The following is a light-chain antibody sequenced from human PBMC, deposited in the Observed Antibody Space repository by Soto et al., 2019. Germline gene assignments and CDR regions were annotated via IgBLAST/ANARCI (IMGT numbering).Light chain of an antibody. V-gene: IGLV2-14*03. CDR1: SSDIGSYNC. CDR2: DVT. CDR3: SSYKSTSTPYV. Sequence: QSVLTQPASVSGSPGQSITISCTGTSSDIGSYNCVSWYQQHPGKAPKLIIYDVTNRPAGISSRFSASKSGDTASLTISVLQADDEADYFCSSYKSTSTPYVFGTGTKVTVL. J-gene: IGLJ1*01.